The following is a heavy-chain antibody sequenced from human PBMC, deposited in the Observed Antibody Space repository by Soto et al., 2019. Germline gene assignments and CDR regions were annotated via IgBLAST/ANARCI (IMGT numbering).Heavy chain of an antibody. CDR2: LPTGGNP. CDR3: ARHPVAGYACFNY. Sequence: PPETLSLTCIISGCSLSGYHWNWLRQTPGKGVEWIRYLPTGGNPKYSSSIKSRVTISLDTSERQSTLKLTSGTAAATALKWCARHPVAGYACFNYWGQVVLMTVSS. CDR1: GCSLSGYH. V-gene: IGHV4-59*01. J-gene: IGHJ4*02. D-gene: IGHD5-12*01.